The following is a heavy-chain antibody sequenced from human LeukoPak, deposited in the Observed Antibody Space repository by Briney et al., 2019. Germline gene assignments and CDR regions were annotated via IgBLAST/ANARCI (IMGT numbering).Heavy chain of an antibody. D-gene: IGHD3-16*01. J-gene: IGHJ4*02. Sequence: SETLSLTCTVSGGSISSYYWSWIRQPPGKGLEWIGYIYYSGSTNYNPSLKSRVTMSIDASKKQFSLKLSSVTAAETAVYYCARSKMLLREGFDYWGQGTLVTVSS. V-gene: IGHV4-59*01. CDR3: ARSKMLLREGFDY. CDR1: GGSISSYY. CDR2: IYYSGST.